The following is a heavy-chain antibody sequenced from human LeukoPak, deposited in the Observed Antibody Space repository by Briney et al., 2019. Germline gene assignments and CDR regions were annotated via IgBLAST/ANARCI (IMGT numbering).Heavy chain of an antibody. V-gene: IGHV1-2*02. CDR2: INPNSGGT. CDR3: ARGALEGYDF. D-gene: IGHD1-1*01. Sequence: ASVKVSCKASGYTFIGYYIHWVRQAPGQGLEWMGWINPNSGGTNYAQRFQGRVTMTRDTSISTAYMELSRLTCDDTAGYYCARGALEGYDFWGQGTLVTVSS. CDR1: GYTFIGYY. J-gene: IGHJ4*02.